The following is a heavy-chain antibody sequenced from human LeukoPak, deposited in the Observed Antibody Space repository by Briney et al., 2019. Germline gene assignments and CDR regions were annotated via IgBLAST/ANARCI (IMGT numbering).Heavy chain of an antibody. CDR3: TLGGIIVVTDHDDAFDI. CDR2: IKSKTDSGTR. V-gene: IGHV3-15*01. CDR1: GFTFSNAW. D-gene: IGHD5-12*01. Sequence: NAGGSLRLSCAASGFTFSNAWMNWVRQAPGKGLEWVGRIKSKTDSGTRDYAAPVKGRFTISRDDSKNTLFLEMNSLKTEDTAVYYCTLGGIIVVTDHDDAFDIWGQGTMVTVSS. J-gene: IGHJ3*02.